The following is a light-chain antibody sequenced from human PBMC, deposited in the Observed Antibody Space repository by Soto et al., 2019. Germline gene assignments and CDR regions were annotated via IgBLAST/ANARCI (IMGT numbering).Light chain of an antibody. CDR1: RSNIGNNA. CDR2: NNN. CDR3: ATWDDSLNARGV. Sequence: QSVLTQTPSASGTPGQTVTISCSGSRSNIGNNAVSWYQQFPGTAPKLLIYNNNQRPSGVPDRFSGSKSGTSASLAISGLQSEDEADYYCATWDDSLNARGVFGGGTKFTVL. J-gene: IGLJ3*02. V-gene: IGLV1-44*01.